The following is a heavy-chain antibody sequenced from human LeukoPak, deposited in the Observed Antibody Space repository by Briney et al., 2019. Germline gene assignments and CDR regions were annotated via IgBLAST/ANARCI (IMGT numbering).Heavy chain of an antibody. CDR3: ARQLLYTSSPDY. CDR2: IYYSGST. V-gene: IGHV4-59*01. CDR1: GGSISSYY. J-gene: IGHJ4*02. Sequence: SETLSLTCTVSGGSISSYYWSWIRQPPGKGMEWIGYIYYSGSTNYNPSLKSRVTISVDTSKNQFSLKLNSVTAADTAVYYCARQLLYTSSPDYWGQGTLVTVSS. D-gene: IGHD6-13*01.